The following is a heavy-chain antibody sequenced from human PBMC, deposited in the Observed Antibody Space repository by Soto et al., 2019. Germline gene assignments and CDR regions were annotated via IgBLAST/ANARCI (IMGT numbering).Heavy chain of an antibody. J-gene: IGHJ3*02. CDR1: GASVNDYY. CDR3: ARWGHPAVKAFDI. D-gene: IGHD3-16*01. CDR2: IHYTGSR. Sequence: SETLSLTCTVSGASVNDYYWNWVRQPLGKGLEWIGFIHYTGSRIFNPSLQSRVTMSVDVSQSQFSLRLTSVTAADTAIYYCARWGHPAVKAFDIWGQGTTVTVSS. V-gene: IGHV4-59*02.